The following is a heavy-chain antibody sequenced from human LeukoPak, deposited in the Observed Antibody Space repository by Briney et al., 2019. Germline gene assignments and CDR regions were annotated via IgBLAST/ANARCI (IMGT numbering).Heavy chain of an antibody. D-gene: IGHD6-13*01. CDR1: GYALTGYY. CDR2: IHPHSGGT. V-gene: IGHV1-2*02. CDR3: ARSEQLPNWFDP. J-gene: IGHJ5*02. Sequence: ASVKVSCKASGYALTGYYMHWVPQAPGQGLEGMGWIHPHSGGTNYAQKFQGRVTMTRDTSISTAYMELSRLGSDDTAVYYCARSEQLPNWFDPWGQGTLVTVSS.